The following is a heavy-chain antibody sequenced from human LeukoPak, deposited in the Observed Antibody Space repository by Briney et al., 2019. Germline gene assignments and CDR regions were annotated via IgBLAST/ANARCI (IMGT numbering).Heavy chain of an antibody. CDR2: INHSGST. D-gene: IGHD6-19*01. Sequence: SETLSLTCAVYGGSFSGYYWSWIRQPPGKGLEWIGEINHSGSTNYNPSLTSRVTISVDTSKNQFSLKLSSVTAADTAVYYCARGAVAGAFDYWGQGTLVTVSS. V-gene: IGHV4-34*01. J-gene: IGHJ4*02. CDR1: GGSFSGYY. CDR3: ARGAVAGAFDY.